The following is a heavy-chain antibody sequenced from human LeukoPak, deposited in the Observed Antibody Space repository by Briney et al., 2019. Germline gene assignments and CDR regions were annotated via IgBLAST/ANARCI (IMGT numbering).Heavy chain of an antibody. CDR3: ARVGGYSSSWYGVY. CDR2: MNPNSGNT. D-gene: IGHD6-13*01. Sequence: ASVKVSCKASGGTFSSYAISWVRQATGQGLEWMGWMNPNSGNTGYAQKFQGRVTMTRNTSISTAYMELRSLRSDDTAVYYCARVGGYSSSWYGVYWGQGTLVTVSS. V-gene: IGHV1-8*02. CDR1: GGTFSSYA. J-gene: IGHJ4*02.